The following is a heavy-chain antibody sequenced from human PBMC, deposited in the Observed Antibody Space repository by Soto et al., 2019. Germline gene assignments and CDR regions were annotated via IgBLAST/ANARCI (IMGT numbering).Heavy chain of an antibody. Sequence: QVQLQQWGAGLLKPSETLSLTCAVYGGSFSGYYWTWIRQPPGTGLEWIGEINHSGSTNYNPSLKSRFTISVDTSNHQFSLKLTSVTAADTAVYYCARDKITGLFDYWGQGTLVTVSS. V-gene: IGHV4-34*01. CDR3: ARDKITGLFDY. D-gene: IGHD2-8*02. CDR2: INHSGST. J-gene: IGHJ4*02. CDR1: GGSFSGYY.